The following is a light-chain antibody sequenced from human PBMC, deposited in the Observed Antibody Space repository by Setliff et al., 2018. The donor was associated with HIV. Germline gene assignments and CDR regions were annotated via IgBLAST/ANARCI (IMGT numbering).Light chain of an antibody. J-gene: IGLJ1*01. CDR1: SSDVGGYSH. V-gene: IGLV2-14*01. Sequence: QSVLAQPASVSGSPGQSITISCTGTSSDVGGYSHVSWYQQHPGKAPKLIIYEVSNRPSGVSNRFSGSKSGNTASLTISGLQAEDEADYYCSSYAGTNILYVFGTGTKVTVL. CDR2: EVS. CDR3: SSYAGTNILYV.